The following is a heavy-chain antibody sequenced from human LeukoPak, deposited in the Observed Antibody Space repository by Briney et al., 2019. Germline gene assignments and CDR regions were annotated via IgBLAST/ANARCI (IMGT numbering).Heavy chain of an antibody. CDR3: ARPPTGYSSSWSAFDY. D-gene: IGHD6-13*01. V-gene: IGHV1-2*02. Sequence: ASVKVSCKASGYTFTGYYMHCVRQAPGQGLEWMGWINPNSGGTNYAQKFPGRVTMTRDTSISTAYMELSRLRSDDTAVYYCARPPTGYSSSWSAFDYWGQGTLVTVSS. J-gene: IGHJ4*02. CDR1: GYTFTGYY. CDR2: INPNSGGT.